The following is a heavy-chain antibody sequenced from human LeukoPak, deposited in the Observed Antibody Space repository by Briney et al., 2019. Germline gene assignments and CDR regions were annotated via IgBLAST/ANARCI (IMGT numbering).Heavy chain of an antibody. J-gene: IGHJ4*02. CDR1: GFTFDDYA. D-gene: IGHD6-19*01. CDR2: ISWNSGSI. CDR3: AKDLGSGWYFDY. Sequence: PGGSLRLSCAASGFTFDDYAMHWVRQAPGKGLEWVSGISWNSGSIGYADSVKGRFTISRDNAKNSLYLQMNSLGAEDTALYYCAKDLGSGWYFDYWGQGTLVTVSS. V-gene: IGHV3-9*01.